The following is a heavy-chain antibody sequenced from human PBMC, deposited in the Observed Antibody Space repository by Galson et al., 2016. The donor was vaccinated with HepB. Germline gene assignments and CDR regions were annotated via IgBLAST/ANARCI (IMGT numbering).Heavy chain of an antibody. V-gene: IGHV1-3*04. CDR1: GYTFTNYG. CDR2: INTANGDT. J-gene: IGHJ4*02. Sequence: VKVSCKASGYTFTNYGLHWVRQAPGQNLEWMGWINTANGDTKYSQKFQGRLTITRDTSASTGYMDLSSLRSEDTAVYYCARDWSGWYTIDYWGQGTLVTASS. D-gene: IGHD6-19*01. CDR3: ARDWSGWYTIDY.